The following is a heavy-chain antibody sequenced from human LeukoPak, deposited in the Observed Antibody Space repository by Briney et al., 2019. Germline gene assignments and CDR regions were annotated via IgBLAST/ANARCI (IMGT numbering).Heavy chain of an antibody. D-gene: IGHD5-12*01. V-gene: IGHV4-39*07. CDR3: ARNGYGYYFDY. J-gene: IGHJ4*02. CDR2: IYYSGST. CDR1: GGSISSSSYY. Sequence: SETLSLTCTVSGGSISSSSYYWGWIRQPPGKGLEWIGSIYYSGSTYYNPSLKSRVTISVDTSKNQFSLKLSSVTAADTAVYYCARNGYGYYFDYWGQGTLVTVSS.